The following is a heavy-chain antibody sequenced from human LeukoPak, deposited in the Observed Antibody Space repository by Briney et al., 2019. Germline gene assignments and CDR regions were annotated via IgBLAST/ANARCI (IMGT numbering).Heavy chain of an antibody. V-gene: IGHV3-64*01. CDR1: GFTFSSYA. CDR3: ARLTASDAFDI. CDR2: ISSNGGST. J-gene: IGHJ3*02. D-gene: IGHD5-18*01. Sequence: GGSLRLSCAASGFTFSSYAMHWVRQAPGKGLEYVSAISSNGGSTYYANSVKGRFTISRDNSKNTLYLQMGSLRAEDTAVYYCARLTASDAFDIWGQGTMVTVSS.